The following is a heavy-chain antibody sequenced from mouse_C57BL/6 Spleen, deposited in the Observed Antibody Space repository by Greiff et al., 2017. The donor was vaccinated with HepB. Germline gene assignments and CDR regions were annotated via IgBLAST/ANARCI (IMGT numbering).Heavy chain of an antibody. CDR3: ARSQGIGAMDY. Sequence: EVMLVESGGGLVKPGGSLKLSCAASGFTFSSYAMSWVRQTPEKRLEWVATISDGGSYTYYPDNVKGRFTISRDNAKNNLYLQMSHLKSEDTAMYYCARSQGIGAMDYWGQGTSVTVSS. V-gene: IGHV5-4*03. CDR2: ISDGGSYT. D-gene: IGHD2-14*01. J-gene: IGHJ4*01. CDR1: GFTFSSYA.